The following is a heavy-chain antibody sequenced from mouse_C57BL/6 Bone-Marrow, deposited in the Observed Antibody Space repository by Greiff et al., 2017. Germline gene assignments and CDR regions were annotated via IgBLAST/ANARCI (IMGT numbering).Heavy chain of an antibody. V-gene: IGHV2-6-5*01. D-gene: IGHD1-1*02. J-gene: IGHJ3*01. CDR2: IWGGGST. CDR3: AKQGGWDGAY. CDR1: GFSLTDYG. Sequence: VQLVESGPGLVAPSQSLSITCTVSGFSLTDYGVSWIRQPPGKGLEWLGVIWGGGSTYSNSALKSRLSISKNNSKSQVFLKMNRLQTDDTAMYYCAKQGGWDGAYWGQGSVVTVTA.